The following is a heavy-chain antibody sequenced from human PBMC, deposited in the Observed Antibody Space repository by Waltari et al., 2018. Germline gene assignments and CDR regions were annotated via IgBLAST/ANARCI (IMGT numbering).Heavy chain of an antibody. CDR1: GGSISSYY. V-gene: IGHV4-4*07. CDR2: IYTSGST. D-gene: IGHD6-13*01. J-gene: IGHJ3*02. CDR3: ARTNHIGSSWSGAFDI. Sequence: QVQLQESGPGLVKPSETLSLTCTVSGGSISSYYWSWIRQPAGKGLEWIGRIYTSGSTNYNPALKSRVTMSVDTSKNQFSLKLSSVTAADTAVYYCARTNHIGSSWSGAFDIWGQGTMVTVSS.